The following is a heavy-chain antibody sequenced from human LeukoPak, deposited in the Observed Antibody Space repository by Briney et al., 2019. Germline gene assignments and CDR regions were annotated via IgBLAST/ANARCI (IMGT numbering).Heavy chain of an antibody. CDR1: GYTFTGYY. Sequence: ASVKVSCNASGYTFTGYYMHWVRQAPGQGLEWMGWINPNSGGTNYAQKFQGRVTMTRDTSISTAYMELSRLRSDDTAVYYCARDLVVRGVFPGSYWGQGTLVTVSS. D-gene: IGHD3-10*01. V-gene: IGHV1-2*02. CDR2: INPNSGGT. CDR3: ARDLVVRGVFPGSY. J-gene: IGHJ4*02.